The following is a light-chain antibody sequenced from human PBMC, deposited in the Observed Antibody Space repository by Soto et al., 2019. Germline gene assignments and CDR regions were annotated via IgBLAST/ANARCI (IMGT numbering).Light chain of an antibody. CDR3: ISYTTISTYV. J-gene: IGLJ1*01. Sequence: QSVLTQPASVSGSPGQSIAISCTGTSSNFDGYNYVSWYKHHPGKAPKLMIYDVSSRPSGVSNRFSGSKSGNTASLTISGLQAEDEADYYCISYTTISTYVFGTGTKVTVL. V-gene: IGLV2-14*03. CDR1: SSNFDGYNY. CDR2: DVS.